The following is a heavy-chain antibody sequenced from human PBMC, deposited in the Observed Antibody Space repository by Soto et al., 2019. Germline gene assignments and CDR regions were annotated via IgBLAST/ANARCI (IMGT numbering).Heavy chain of an antibody. CDR3: AFAGSGSYSNVADAFDI. J-gene: IGHJ3*02. CDR1: GFTFSSYS. Sequence: EVQLVESGGGLVKPGGSLRLSCAASGFTFSSYSMNWVRQAPGKGLEWVSSISSSGTYIYYADSVKGRFTISRDNAKNSLYLKMNSLRAEDTAVYYCAFAGSGSYSNVADAFDIWGQGTMVTVSS. D-gene: IGHD3-10*01. CDR2: ISSSGTYI. V-gene: IGHV3-21*01.